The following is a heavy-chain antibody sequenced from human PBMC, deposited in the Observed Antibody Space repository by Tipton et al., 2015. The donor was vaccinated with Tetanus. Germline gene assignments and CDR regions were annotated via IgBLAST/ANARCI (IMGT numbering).Heavy chain of an antibody. D-gene: IGHD4-17*01. J-gene: IGHJ4*02. CDR3: ARHGLPTDGDYFSWKFEY. CDR2: VSPGDSET. Sequence: VQLVQSGAEVKKPGESLKISCKGSGYIFGNYWIGWVRQMPGKGLEWMGIVSPGDSETRYSPSFQGRVTISADKSISTAYLQWSSLKASDTAMYYCARHGLPTDGDYFSWKFEYWGQGTLLTVSS. CDR1: GYIFGNYW. V-gene: IGHV5-51*01.